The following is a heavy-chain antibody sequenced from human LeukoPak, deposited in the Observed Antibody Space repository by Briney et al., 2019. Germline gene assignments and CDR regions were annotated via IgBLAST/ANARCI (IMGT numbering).Heavy chain of an antibody. Sequence: GGSLRLSCAASGFTFSSYGMHWVRQAPGKGLERVAVISYDGSNKYYADSVKGRFTISRDNSKNTLYLQMNSLRAEGTAVYYCAASGIAAADNWFDPWGQGTLVTVSS. CDR2: ISYDGSNK. CDR1: GFTFSSYG. V-gene: IGHV3-30*03. J-gene: IGHJ5*02. D-gene: IGHD6-13*01. CDR3: AASGIAAADNWFDP.